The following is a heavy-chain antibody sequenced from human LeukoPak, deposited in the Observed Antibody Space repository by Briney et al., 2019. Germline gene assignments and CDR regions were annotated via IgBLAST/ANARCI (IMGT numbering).Heavy chain of an antibody. CDR1: GFTFSSYA. CDR3: AKRSGYSGYDELTPDY. Sequence: GGSLRLSCAASGFTFSSYAMTWVRQAPGKGLEWVSAISGSGGSTYYADPVKGRFTISRDNSKNTLYLQMNSLRAEDTAVYYCAKRSGYSGYDELTPDYWGQGTLVTVSS. V-gene: IGHV3-23*01. D-gene: IGHD5-12*01. J-gene: IGHJ4*02. CDR2: ISGSGGST.